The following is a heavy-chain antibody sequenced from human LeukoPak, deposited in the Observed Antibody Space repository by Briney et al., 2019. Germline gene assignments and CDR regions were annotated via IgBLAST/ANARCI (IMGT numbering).Heavy chain of an antibody. CDR1: GFTFSDYA. CDR3: TRGLTYYYGSGSYY. Sequence: GRSLRLSCTASGFTFSDYAMSWVRQAPGKGLEWVGFIRSKAYGGTTEYAASVKGRFTISRDDSKSIAYLQMNSLKTEDTAVYYCTRGLTYYYGSGSYYWGQGTLVTVSS. V-gene: IGHV3-49*04. CDR2: IRSKAYGGTT. J-gene: IGHJ4*02. D-gene: IGHD3-10*01.